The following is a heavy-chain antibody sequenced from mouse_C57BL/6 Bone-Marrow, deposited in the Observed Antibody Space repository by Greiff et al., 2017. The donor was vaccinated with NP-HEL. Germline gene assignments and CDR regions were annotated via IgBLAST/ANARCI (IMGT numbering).Heavy chain of an antibody. V-gene: IGHV5-6*02. J-gene: IGHJ3*01. CDR1: GFTFSSYG. CDR2: ISSGGSYT. Sequence: EVMLVESGGDLVKPGGSLKLSCAASGFTFSSYGMSWVRQTPDKRLEWVATISSGGSYTYYPDSVKGRFTITRDNAKNTLYLQMSSLKSEDTAMYYCARQKRLADWGQGTLVTVSA. CDR3: ARQKRLAD.